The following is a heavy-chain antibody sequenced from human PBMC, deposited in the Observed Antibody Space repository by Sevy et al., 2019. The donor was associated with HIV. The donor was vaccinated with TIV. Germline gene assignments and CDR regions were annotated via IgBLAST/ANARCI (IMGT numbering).Heavy chain of an antibody. J-gene: IGHJ5*02. CDR3: AKGGWGSSSWYSWFDP. Sequence: GGSLRLSCAASGFTFSSYAMNWVRQAPGKGLEWVSSISVSGVSTYYADSVKGRFTISRDNSKNTLFLQMNSLRAEDTAVYYCAKGGWGSSSWYSWFDPWGHGTLVTVSS. D-gene: IGHD6-13*01. CDR2: ISVSGVST. V-gene: IGHV3-23*01. CDR1: GFTFSSYA.